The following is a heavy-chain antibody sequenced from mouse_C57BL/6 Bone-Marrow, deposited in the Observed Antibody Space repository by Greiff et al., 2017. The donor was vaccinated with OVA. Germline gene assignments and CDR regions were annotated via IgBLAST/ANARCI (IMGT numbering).Heavy chain of an antibody. Sequence: VQLQQSGAELVKPGASVKISCKASGYAFSSYWMNWVKQRPEQGLEWIGWIDPENGDTEYASKFQGKATITADTSSNTAYLQLSSLTSEDTAVYYCTSYDYARFAYWGQGTLVTVSA. V-gene: IGHV14-4*01. CDR1: GYAFSSYW. CDR3: TSYDYARFAY. J-gene: IGHJ3*01. D-gene: IGHD2-4*01. CDR2: IDPENGDT.